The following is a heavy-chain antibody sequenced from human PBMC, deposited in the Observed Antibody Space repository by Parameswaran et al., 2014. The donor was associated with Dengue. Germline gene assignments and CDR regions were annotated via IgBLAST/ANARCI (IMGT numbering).Heavy chain of an antibody. CDR1: GFTFSSYS. V-gene: IGHV3-21*01. D-gene: IGHD6-13*01. CDR2: ISSSSYI. Sequence: GESLKISCAASGFTFSSYSMNWVRQAPGKGLEWVSSISSSSYIYYADSVKGRFTISRDNAKNSLYLQMNSLRAEDTAVYYCARDPGIAAAGAFDIWGQGTMVTVSS. J-gene: IGHJ3*02. CDR3: ARDPGIAAAGAFDI.